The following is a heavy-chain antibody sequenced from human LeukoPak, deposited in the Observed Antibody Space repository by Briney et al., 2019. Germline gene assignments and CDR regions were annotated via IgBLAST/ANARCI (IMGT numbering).Heavy chain of an antibody. CDR1: GFIFSGYS. V-gene: IGHV3-21*01. J-gene: IGHJ4*02. D-gene: IGHD3-22*01. CDR3: AREVSEGFDF. Sequence: GGSLRLSCTASGFIFSGYSMNWIRQAAGKGLEWVSSFGTRSTSIYHAGSVKGRFAISRDNAKNSLYLQMNSLRAEDTALYYCAREVSEGFDFWGQGTLVTVSS. CDR2: FGTRSTSI.